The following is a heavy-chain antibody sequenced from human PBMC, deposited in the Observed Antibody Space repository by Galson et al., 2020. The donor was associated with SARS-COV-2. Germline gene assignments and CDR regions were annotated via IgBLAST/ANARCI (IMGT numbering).Heavy chain of an antibody. CDR3: ARISSGPLDFDY. J-gene: IGHJ4*02. CDR2: ISSSGSA. Sequence: SQTLSLTCTVSGGSISSNYWSWLRQPPGKGLECIGYISSSGSAYYSPSLKSRVTMSVDTSKNQFSLKLSSVTATDTAVYYCARISSGPLDFDYWGQGTLVTVSS. D-gene: IGHD3-22*01. CDR1: GGSISSNY. V-gene: IGHV4-59*08.